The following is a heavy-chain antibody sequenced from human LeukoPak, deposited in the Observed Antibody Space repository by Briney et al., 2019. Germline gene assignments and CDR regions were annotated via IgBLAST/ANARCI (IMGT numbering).Heavy chain of an antibody. CDR3: ARDLGGSGSYYNDDFDY. Sequence: GGSLRLSCAVSGFTFSGFWMSWSRQAPGKGLEWVASINSDGSEGYYADVVKGRFTISRDNAKNSLYLQINSLRAEDTAVYYCARDLGGSGSYYNDDFDYWGQGTLVTVSS. D-gene: IGHD3-10*01. V-gene: IGHV3-7*03. J-gene: IGHJ4*02. CDR1: GFTFSGFW. CDR2: INSDGSEG.